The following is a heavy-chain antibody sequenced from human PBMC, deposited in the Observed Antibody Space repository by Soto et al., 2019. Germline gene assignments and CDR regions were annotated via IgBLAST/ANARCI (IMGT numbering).Heavy chain of an antibody. V-gene: IGHV4-30-4*01. J-gene: IGHJ4*02. Sequence: SETLSLTCTVSGGSINSSDYVWTWIRQSPGKGLXWMXXIXXTXTXXXTXXLKSRLIMSIDTSKNQFSLRLTSVTAADSAVYYCAREPFLPRARHDYWGQGALVTVSS. CDR3: AREPFLPRARHDY. D-gene: IGHD3-16*01. CDR1: GGSINSSDYV. CDR2: IXXTXTX.